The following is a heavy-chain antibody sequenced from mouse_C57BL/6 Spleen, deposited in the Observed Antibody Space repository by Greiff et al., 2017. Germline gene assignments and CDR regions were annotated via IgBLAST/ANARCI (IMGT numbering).Heavy chain of an antibody. CDR2: ISYDGSN. Sequence: EVKLEESGPGLVKPSQSLSLTCSVTGYSITSGYYWNWIRQFPGNKLEWMGYISYDGSNNYNPSLKNRISITRDTSKNQFFLKLNSVTTEDTATNYCARGLYYSDYWGQGTTRTVSS. V-gene: IGHV3-6*01. CDR3: ARGLYYSDY. J-gene: IGHJ2*01. CDR1: GYSITSGYY.